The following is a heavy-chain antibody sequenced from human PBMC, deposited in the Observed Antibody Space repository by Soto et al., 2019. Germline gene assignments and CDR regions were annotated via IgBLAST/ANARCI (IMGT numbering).Heavy chain of an antibody. D-gene: IGHD1-26*01. CDR2: VNPDSGGT. V-gene: IGHV1-2*02. Sequence: ASVKVSCKASGYTFTRYYVSWVRQARGQGLECVGWVNPDSGGTSYNPEFQGRLTLTRDTSSSTVYMELSSLRSDDTAVYYCVWSLFVGASSLGYWGQGTLVTVSS. CDR1: GYTFTRYY. CDR3: VWSLFVGASSLGY. J-gene: IGHJ4*02.